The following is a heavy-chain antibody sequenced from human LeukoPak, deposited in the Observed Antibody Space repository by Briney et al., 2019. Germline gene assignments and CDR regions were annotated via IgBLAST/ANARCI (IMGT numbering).Heavy chain of an antibody. Sequence: GESLQISCQGSGYISTSYWIAWVRQMPGKGLEWMGIIYPDSDTRYSPSFQGQVTISADKSISTAYLQWSSLKASDTAMYYCARLDGLDYYMDVWGKGTTVTVSS. CDR2: IYPDSDT. J-gene: IGHJ6*03. CDR1: GYISTSYW. D-gene: IGHD3/OR15-3a*01. V-gene: IGHV5-51*01. CDR3: ARLDGLDYYMDV.